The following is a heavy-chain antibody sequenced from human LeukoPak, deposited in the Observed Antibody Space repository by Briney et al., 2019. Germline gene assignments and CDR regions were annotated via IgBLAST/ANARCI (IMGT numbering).Heavy chain of an antibody. CDR1: GFTFSNYW. J-gene: IGHJ4*02. CDR2: IKQYGSQS. Sequence: AGCLTLSCAASGFTFSNYWVNWVRQAPGKGLEWLANIKQYGSQSHYVDSVKGRFTISRDNAKNSLYLHMNTLRAEDTAVYYCARDYSASGSFDYWGQGTLVTVSS. CDR3: ARDYSASGSFDY. V-gene: IGHV3-7*01. D-gene: IGHD3-10*01.